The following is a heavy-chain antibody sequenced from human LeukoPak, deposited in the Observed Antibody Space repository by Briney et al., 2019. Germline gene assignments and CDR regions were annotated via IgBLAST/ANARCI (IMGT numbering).Heavy chain of an antibody. J-gene: IGHJ6*03. D-gene: IGHD3-3*01. CDR2: INHSGST. CDR1: GGSISSYY. CDR3: ARHGRITVFGVVIHPDMDV. Sequence: SETLSLTCTVSGGSISSYYWSWIRQPPGKGLEWIGEINHSGSTNYNPSLKSRVTMSADTSKSQFSLKLSSVTAADTAVYYCARHGRITVFGVVIHPDMDVWGKGTTVTVSS. V-gene: IGHV4-34*01.